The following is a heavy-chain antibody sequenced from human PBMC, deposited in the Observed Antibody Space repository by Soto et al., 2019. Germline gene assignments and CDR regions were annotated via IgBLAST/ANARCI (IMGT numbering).Heavy chain of an antibody. CDR2: ISGSGGST. J-gene: IGHJ6*02. CDR1: GFTFSSYA. CDR3: GKAPSYHYYSGMDV. Sequence: GGSLRLSCAVSGFTFSSYAMTWVRQAPGKGLEWVSAISGSGGSTYYADSVQGRFTISRDNSKNTLYLQVNSLRGEDTAVYYCGKAPSYHYYSGMDVWGQGTTVTVSS. V-gene: IGHV3-23*01.